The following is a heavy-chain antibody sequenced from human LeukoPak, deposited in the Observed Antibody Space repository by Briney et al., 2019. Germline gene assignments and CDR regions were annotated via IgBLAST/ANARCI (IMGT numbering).Heavy chain of an antibody. D-gene: IGHD4-17*01. J-gene: IGHJ4*02. CDR2: INHSGST. Sequence: SETLSLTCAVYGGSFSGYYWSWIRQPPGKGLEWIGEINHSGSTNYNPSLKSRVTISVDTSKNQFSLKLSSVTAADTAVYYCARTRDGDYVYFDYWGQGTLVTVSS. CDR3: ARTRDGDYVYFDY. CDR1: GGSFSGYY. V-gene: IGHV4-34*01.